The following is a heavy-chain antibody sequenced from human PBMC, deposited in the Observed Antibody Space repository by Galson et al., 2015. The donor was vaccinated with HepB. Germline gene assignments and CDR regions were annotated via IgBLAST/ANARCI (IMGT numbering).Heavy chain of an antibody. CDR3: ARDKRGDYSNSLWYFYGMDV. CDR2: INVVNGDT. D-gene: IGHD4-11*01. CDR1: GYTFTRYA. V-gene: IGHV1-3*01. J-gene: IGHJ6*01. Sequence: SVKVSCKASGYTFTRYAVHWVRQAPGQRLEWLGWINVVNGDTKYSQKFQDRVTISRDTPASTAYMELRSLRSEDTAIYYCARDKRGDYSNSLWYFYGMDVWGQGTTVSASS.